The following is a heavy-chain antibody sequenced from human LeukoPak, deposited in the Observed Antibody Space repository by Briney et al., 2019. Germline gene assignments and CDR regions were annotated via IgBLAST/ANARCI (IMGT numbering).Heavy chain of an antibody. V-gene: IGHV3-21*01. CDR3: ARYYGSGSYYTDY. CDR1: GFTFSSYS. Sequence: GGSLRLSCAASGFTFSSYSMNSVRQAPGKGLEWVSSISSSSSYIYYADSVKGRFTVSRDHAKNSLYLQMNSLRAEETAVYYCARYYGSGSYYTDYWGQGTLVTVSS. CDR2: ISSSSSYI. J-gene: IGHJ4*02. D-gene: IGHD3-10*01.